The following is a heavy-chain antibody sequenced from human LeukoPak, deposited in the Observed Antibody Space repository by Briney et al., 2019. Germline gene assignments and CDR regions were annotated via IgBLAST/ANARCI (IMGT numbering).Heavy chain of an antibody. Sequence: SQTLSLTCAISGDSVSSNSAAWNWIRQSPSRGLEWLGRTYYRSKWYNDYAESVKSRITINPDTSRNQFSLQLNSVTPEDTAVYYCARYRGYSGNDWGFDYWGQGTLVTVSS. J-gene: IGHJ4*02. CDR3: ARYRGYSGNDWGFDY. V-gene: IGHV6-1*01. CDR1: GDSVSSNSAA. CDR2: TYYRSKWYN. D-gene: IGHD5-12*01.